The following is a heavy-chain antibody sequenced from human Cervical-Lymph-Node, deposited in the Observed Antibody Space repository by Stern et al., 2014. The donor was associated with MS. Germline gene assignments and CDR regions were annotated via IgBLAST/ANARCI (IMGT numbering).Heavy chain of an antibody. CDR2: ISAYNGNT. V-gene: IGHV1-18*01. D-gene: IGHD6-19*01. CDR3: ARASVPYSGGWYGGSP. J-gene: IGHJ5*02. Sequence: VQLVESGAEVKKPGASVKVSCKASGYTFTSYGISWVRQAPGQGLEWMGWISAYNGNTNYAQKLQGRVTMTTDTSTSTAYMELRSRRSDDTPVYYGARASVPYSGGWYGGSPWGQGTLVTVSS. CDR1: GYTFTSYG.